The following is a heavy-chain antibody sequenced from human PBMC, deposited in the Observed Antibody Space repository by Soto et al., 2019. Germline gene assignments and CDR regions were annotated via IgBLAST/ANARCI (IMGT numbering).Heavy chain of an antibody. V-gene: IGHV4-39*07. Sequence: SETLSLTCTVSGGSISSSSYYWGWIRQPPGKGLEWIGSIYYSGSTYYNPSLKSRVTISVDTSKNQFSLKLSSVTAADTAVYYCAIEELGKIDDAFDIWGQGTMVTVSS. J-gene: IGHJ3*02. D-gene: IGHD7-27*01. CDR2: IYYSGST. CDR3: AIEELGKIDDAFDI. CDR1: GGSISSSSYY.